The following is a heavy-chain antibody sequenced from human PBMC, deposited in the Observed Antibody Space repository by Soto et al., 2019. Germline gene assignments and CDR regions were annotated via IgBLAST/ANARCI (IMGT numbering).Heavy chain of an antibody. CDR1: GFTFTNYC. CDR2: IKDDGSQA. CDR3: ARVVSYGYFDS. J-gene: IGHJ4*02. Sequence: GGSLRLSCESSGFTFTNYCMTWVRQAPGKGPECVATIKDDGSQAFYVDSVRGRFTVSRDDARNSLYLQMNSLRVEDTVVYYCARVVSYGYFDSWGRGALVIVSS. V-gene: IGHV3-7*05. D-gene: IGHD5-18*01.